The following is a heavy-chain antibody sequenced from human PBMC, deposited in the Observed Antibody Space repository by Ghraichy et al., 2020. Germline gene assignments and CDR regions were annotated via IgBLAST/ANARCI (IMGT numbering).Heavy chain of an antibody. Sequence: GGSLRLSCAASGFTVSSNYMSWVRQAPGQGLEWVSLIYSGGSTYYADSVKGRFTISRDNSKNTLYLQMNSLRAEDTAVYYCARRKAGYGMDVWGQGTTVTVSS. D-gene: IGHD1-14*01. CDR2: IYSGGST. V-gene: IGHV3-53*01. CDR3: ARRKAGYGMDV. J-gene: IGHJ6*02. CDR1: GFTVSSNY.